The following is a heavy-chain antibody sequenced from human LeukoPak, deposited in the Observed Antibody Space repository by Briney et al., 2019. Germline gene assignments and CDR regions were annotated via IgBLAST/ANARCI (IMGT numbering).Heavy chain of an antibody. V-gene: IGHV4-39*07. D-gene: IGHD1-26*01. CDR3: ATTTIRLGY. J-gene: IGHJ4*02. CDR1: GGSISSSSRY. Sequence: SETLSLTCTVSGGSISSSSRYWGWIRQPPGKGLEWIGSIFYSGNTYHNPPLKSRVTISVDTSKNQFSLKLSSVTAADTAVYYCATTTIRLGYWGQGTLVTVSS. CDR2: IFYSGNT.